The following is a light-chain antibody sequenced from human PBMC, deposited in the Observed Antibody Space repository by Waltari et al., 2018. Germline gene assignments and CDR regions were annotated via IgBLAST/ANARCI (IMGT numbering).Light chain of an antibody. V-gene: IGKV4-1*01. CDR3: QQYYSTPQT. J-gene: IGKJ1*01. CDR2: WAS. CDR1: QSVLYSSNNKNY. Sequence: DIVMTQSPDSLAVSLGERATINCKSSQSVLYSSNNKNYLAWYQQKPGQPPKLLIYWASTRDSGVPGRFSGSGSGTDFTLTISSLQAEDVAVYYCQQYYSTPQTFGQGTKVEIK.